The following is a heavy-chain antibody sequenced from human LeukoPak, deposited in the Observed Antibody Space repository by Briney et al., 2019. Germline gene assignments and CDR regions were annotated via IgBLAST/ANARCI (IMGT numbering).Heavy chain of an antibody. CDR3: ARDRYCSGGSCYSDIDY. CDR2: INPSGGST. Sequence: ASVKVSCKASGYTFTSYYMHWVRQAPGRGLEWMGIINPSGGSTSYAQKFQGRVTMTRDTSTSTVYMELSSLRSEDTAVYYCARDRYCSGGSCYSDIDYWGQGTLVTVSS. D-gene: IGHD2-15*01. CDR1: GYTFTSYY. J-gene: IGHJ4*02. V-gene: IGHV1-46*01.